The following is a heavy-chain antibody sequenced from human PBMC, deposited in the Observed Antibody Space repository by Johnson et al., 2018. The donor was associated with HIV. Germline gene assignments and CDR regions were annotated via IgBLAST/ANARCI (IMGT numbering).Heavy chain of an antibody. CDR3: AKDRTKDYGDYSGDAFDI. CDR1: GFTFDDYG. Sequence: VQLVESGGGVVRPGGSLRLSCAASGFTFDDYGMSWVRQAPGKGLEWVSGINWNGGSTAYGDSVKGRFTISRDNAKNSLYLQMNSLRAEDTALYYCAKDRTKDYGDYSGDAFDIWGQGTMVTVSS. CDR2: INWNGGST. D-gene: IGHD4-17*01. V-gene: IGHV3-20*04. J-gene: IGHJ3*02.